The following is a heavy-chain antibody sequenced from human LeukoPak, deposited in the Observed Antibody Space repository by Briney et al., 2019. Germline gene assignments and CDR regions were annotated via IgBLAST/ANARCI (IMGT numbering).Heavy chain of an antibody. V-gene: IGHV1-69*04. CDR3: ARAPRAYCSTTGSCFQDY. Sequence: SVTVSCKASGGTFSSYAISWVRQAPGQGLEWMGRIIPILGIANYAQKFQGRVTITADKSTSTAYMELSSLRSEDTAVYFCARAPRAYCSTTGSCFQDYWGQGTLVTVSS. J-gene: IGHJ4*02. CDR1: GGTFSSYA. CDR2: IIPILGIA. D-gene: IGHD2-2*01.